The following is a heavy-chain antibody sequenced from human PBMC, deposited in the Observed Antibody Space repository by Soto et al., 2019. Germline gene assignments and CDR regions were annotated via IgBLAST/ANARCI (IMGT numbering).Heavy chain of an antibody. D-gene: IGHD6-13*01. CDR1: GYTITGYY. Sequence: ASVKVSCKASGYTITGYYMHWVRQAPGQGLEWMGWINPNSGGTNYAQKFQGWVTMTRDTSISTAYMELSRLRSDDTAVYFFARVRGRSWYPLFDYWDKGFLVTVSS. V-gene: IGHV1-2*04. CDR2: INPNSGGT. J-gene: IGHJ4*02. CDR3: ARVRGRSWYPLFDY.